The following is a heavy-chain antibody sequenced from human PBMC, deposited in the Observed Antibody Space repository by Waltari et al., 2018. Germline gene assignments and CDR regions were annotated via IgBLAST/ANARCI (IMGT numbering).Heavy chain of an antibody. J-gene: IGHJ4*02. Sequence: QVQLQQSGPGLVKPSQTLSLTCTVSGGSISTTDSYWSWIRQPPGGGLEWIGYIYSPERTYYKSSLKSRIAMSLDRSKNQFSLKLRSVTAADTAVYFCARFLSGSYFDYWGQGTLVPVSS. CDR3: ARFLSGSYFDY. D-gene: IGHD5-12*01. CDR1: GGSISTTDSY. CDR2: IYSPERT. V-gene: IGHV4-30-4*08.